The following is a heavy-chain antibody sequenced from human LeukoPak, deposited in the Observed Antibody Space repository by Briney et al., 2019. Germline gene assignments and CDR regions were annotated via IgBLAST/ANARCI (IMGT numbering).Heavy chain of an antibody. CDR1: GITLSNYG. CDR2: ISERGGST. Sequence: GGSLRLSCVVSGITLSNYGMSWVRQAPGKGLEWVSGISERGGSTNYADSVKGRFTISRDNAKNSLYLQMNSLRAEDTALYYCAKESLDCSSTSCYGGWFDPWGQGTLVTVSS. D-gene: IGHD2-2*01. J-gene: IGHJ5*02. V-gene: IGHV3-23*01. CDR3: AKESLDCSSTSCYGGWFDP.